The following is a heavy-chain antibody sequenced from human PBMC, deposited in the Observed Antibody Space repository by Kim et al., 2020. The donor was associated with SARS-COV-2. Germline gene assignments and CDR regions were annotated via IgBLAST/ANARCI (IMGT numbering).Heavy chain of an antibody. CDR3: AKDFSTSGSSYEGGFGY. CDR2: IYSGGSST. CDR1: GFTFSSYA. Sequence: LSLTCAASGFTFSSYAMSWVRQAPGKGLEWVSVIYSGGSSTYYADSVKGRFTISRDNSKNTLYLQMNSLRAEDTAVYYCAKDFSTSGSSYEGGFGYW. J-gene: IGHJ4*01. D-gene: IGHD1-26*01. V-gene: IGHV3-23*03.